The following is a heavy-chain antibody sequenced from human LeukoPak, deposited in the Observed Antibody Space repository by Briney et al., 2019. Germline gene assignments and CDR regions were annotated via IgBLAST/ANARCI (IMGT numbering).Heavy chain of an antibody. Sequence: GGSLRLSCATSGFTFSSYSMSWVRQAPGKGLEWVSSISSSSSYIYYADSVEGRFTISRDNAKNSLYLQMNSLRAEDTAVYYCASTVDGYNSHSLDYWGQGTLVTVSS. D-gene: IGHD5-24*01. J-gene: IGHJ4*02. CDR1: GFTFSSYS. CDR3: ASTVDGYNSHSLDY. CDR2: ISSSSSYI. V-gene: IGHV3-21*01.